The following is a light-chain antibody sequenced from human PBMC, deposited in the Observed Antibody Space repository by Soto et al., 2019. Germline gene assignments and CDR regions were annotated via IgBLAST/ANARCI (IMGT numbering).Light chain of an antibody. V-gene: IGLV2-11*01. CDR1: SADIGVADF. CDR2: DVT. J-gene: IGLJ1*01. CDR3: CSYADTYVYA. Sequence: QSVLTQPRSVSGSLGQSVTISCTGTSADIGVADFVSWYQQHPGKAPKLMVYDVTVRPSGVPDRFSGSKSGNTASLTISGLQAEDEADYFCCSYADTYVYAFGTGTKVTVL.